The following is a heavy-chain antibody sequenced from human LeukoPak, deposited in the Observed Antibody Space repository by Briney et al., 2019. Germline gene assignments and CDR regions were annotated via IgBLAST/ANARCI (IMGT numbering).Heavy chain of an antibody. CDR2: ISSSGSTI. J-gene: IGHJ5*02. CDR1: GFTFSDYY. Sequence: GGSLRLSCAAFGFTFSDYYMSWIRQAPGKGLELVSYISSSGSTIYYADSVKGRITISRDNAKNSLYLQMNSLKGEDTAVYYCARDQRYCSSTSCYRYNWFDPWGQGTLVTVSS. D-gene: IGHD2-2*01. CDR3: ARDQRYCSSTSCYRYNWFDP. V-gene: IGHV3-11*01.